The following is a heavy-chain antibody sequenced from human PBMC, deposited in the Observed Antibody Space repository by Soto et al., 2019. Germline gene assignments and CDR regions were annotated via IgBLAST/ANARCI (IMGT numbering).Heavy chain of an antibody. CDR2: IKRDGSEK. CDR3: ARDVWEGGAVFGSNTYSYYHGMDV. V-gene: IGHV3-7*05. J-gene: IGHJ6*02. CDR1: GFTFSSYW. D-gene: IGHD3-16*01. Sequence: EVQLVESGGGLVQPGGSLRVSCAASGFTFSSYWMSWVRQAPGKGLQWVANIKRDGSEKYYVDSVKGRFIISRDNAKTSQYVKMNRLRGEDTAVYDCARDVWEGGAVFGSNTYSYYHGMDVWGQGTTVTVSS.